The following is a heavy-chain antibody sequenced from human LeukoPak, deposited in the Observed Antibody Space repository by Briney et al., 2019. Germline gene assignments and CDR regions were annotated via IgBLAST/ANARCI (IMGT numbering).Heavy chain of an antibody. CDR3: ARDYDSSGYLGY. V-gene: IGHV1-69*04. J-gene: IGHJ4*02. CDR2: IIPILGIA. Sequence: SVKVSCKASGGTFSSYAISWVRQAPGQGLERMGRIIPILGIANYAQKFQGRVTITADKSTSTAYMELSSLRSEDTAVYYCARDYDSSGYLGYWGQGTLVTVSS. CDR1: GGTFSSYA. D-gene: IGHD3-22*01.